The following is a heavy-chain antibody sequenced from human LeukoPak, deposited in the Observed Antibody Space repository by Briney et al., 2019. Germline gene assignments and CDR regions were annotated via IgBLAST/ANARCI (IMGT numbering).Heavy chain of an antibody. CDR3: ARSGSGYLRYYFDY. V-gene: IGHV4-4*02. J-gene: IGHJ4*02. CDR2: MYSSGST. Sequence: SETLSLTCAVSGGSISSSNWWSWVRQPPGKGLEWIGSMYSSGSTYYNPSLKSRVTISVDTSKNQFSLKLSSVTAADTAVYYCARSGSGYLRYYFDYWGQGTQVTVSS. D-gene: IGHD5-12*01. CDR1: GGSISSSNW.